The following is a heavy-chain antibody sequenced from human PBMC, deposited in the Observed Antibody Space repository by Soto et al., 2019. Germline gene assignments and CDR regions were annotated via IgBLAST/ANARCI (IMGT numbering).Heavy chain of an antibody. J-gene: IGHJ5*02. V-gene: IGHV4-30-4*01. D-gene: IGHD3-10*01. CDR1: GGSISSGDYY. Sequence: SETLSLTCTVSGGSISSGDYYWSWIRQPPGKGLEWIGYIYYSGSTYYNPSLKSRVTISVDTSKNQFSLKLSSVTAADTAVYYFARAPTVRGVMEPNWFDPWGQGTLVTVSS. CDR2: IYYSGST. CDR3: ARAPTVRGVMEPNWFDP.